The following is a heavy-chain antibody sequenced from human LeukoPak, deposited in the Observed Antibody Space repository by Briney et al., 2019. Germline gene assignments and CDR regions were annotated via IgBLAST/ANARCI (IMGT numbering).Heavy chain of an antibody. CDR1: GGSISSGSYY. Sequence: PSQTLSLTCTVSGGSISSGSYYWSWIRQPAGKGLEWIGRIYTSGSTNYNPSLKSRVTISVDTSKNQFSLKLSSVTAADTAVYYCARDATTTTNWNYVFSYYYMDVWGKGTTVTVSS. CDR2: IYTSGST. J-gene: IGHJ6*03. CDR3: ARDATTTTNWNYVFSYYYMDV. V-gene: IGHV4-61*02. D-gene: IGHD1-7*01.